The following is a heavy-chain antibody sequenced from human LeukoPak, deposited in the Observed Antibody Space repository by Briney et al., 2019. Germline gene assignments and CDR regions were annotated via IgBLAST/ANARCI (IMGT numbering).Heavy chain of an antibody. V-gene: IGHV3-15*01. Sequence: PGGSLRLSCAASGFTFSNAWMSWVRQAPGKGLEWVGRIKSKTDGGTTDYAAPVKGRFTISRDDSKNTLYLQMNSLKTEDTAVYYRTAVPVYYYYYMDVWGKGTTVTVSS. CDR1: GFTFSNAW. CDR3: TAVPVYYYYYMDV. J-gene: IGHJ6*03. CDR2: IKSKTDGGTT.